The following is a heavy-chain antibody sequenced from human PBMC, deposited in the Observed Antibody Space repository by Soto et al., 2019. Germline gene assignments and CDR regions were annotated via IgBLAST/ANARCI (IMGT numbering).Heavy chain of an antibody. V-gene: IGHV3-23*01. CDR3: AKGTSSSWQIDY. CDR2: ISGSGGST. J-gene: IGHJ4*02. CDR1: GFAFSSYN. D-gene: IGHD6-13*01. Sequence: PGGSLRLSCVASGFAFSSYNMNWVRQAPGMGLEWVSYISGSGGSTYYADSVKGRFTISRDNSKNTLYLQMNSLRAEDTAVYYCAKGTSSSWQIDYWGQGTLVTVSS.